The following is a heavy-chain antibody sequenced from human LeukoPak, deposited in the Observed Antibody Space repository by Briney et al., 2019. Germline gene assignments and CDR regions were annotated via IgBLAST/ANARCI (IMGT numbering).Heavy chain of an antibody. CDR3: ARDGPYGDYLDY. Sequence: GGSLRLSCAASGFTFSSYSMNWVRQAPGKGLEWVSSISSSSSYIYYADSVKGRFTISRDNVKNSLYLQMNSLRAEDTAVYYCARDGPYGDYLDYWGQGTLVTVSS. J-gene: IGHJ4*02. V-gene: IGHV3-21*01. CDR2: ISSSSSYI. CDR1: GFTFSSYS. D-gene: IGHD4-17*01.